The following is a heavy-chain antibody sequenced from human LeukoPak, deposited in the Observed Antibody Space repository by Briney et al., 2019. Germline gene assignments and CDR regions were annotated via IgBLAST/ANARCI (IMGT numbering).Heavy chain of an antibody. CDR3: AKGGDILTGYYIDC. CDR1: GFTFSSYG. Sequence: GGSLRLSCAASGFTFSSYGMSWVRQAPGKGLEWVSAISGSGGSTYYADSVKGRFTISRDNSKNTLYLQMNSLRAEDTAVYYCAKGGDILTGYYIDCWGQGTLVTVSS. V-gene: IGHV3-23*01. CDR2: ISGSGGST. J-gene: IGHJ4*02. D-gene: IGHD3-9*01.